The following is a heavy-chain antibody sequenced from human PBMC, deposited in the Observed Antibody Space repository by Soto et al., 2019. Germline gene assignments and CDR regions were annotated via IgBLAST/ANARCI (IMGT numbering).Heavy chain of an antibody. D-gene: IGHD5-18*01. CDR1: GFTFSSYA. CDR3: AKVMVKNWFDP. V-gene: IGHV3-23*01. CDR2: ISDTGGSR. J-gene: IGHJ5*02. Sequence: GGSLRLSCAASGFTFSSYAMSWVRQAPGKGLEWVSAISDTGGSRYYADSVKGRFTISRDSSKNTLYLQMNSLRADDTAVYYCAKVMVKNWFDPWGQGTLVTVSS.